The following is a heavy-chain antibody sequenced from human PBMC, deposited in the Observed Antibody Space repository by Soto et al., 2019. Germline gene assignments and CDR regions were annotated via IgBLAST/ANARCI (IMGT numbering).Heavy chain of an antibody. CDR3: ASADVLLRYF. D-gene: IGHD3-22*01. CDR1: GGSIISTNW. V-gene: IGHV4-4*02. CDR2: IYHSGST. Sequence: QVQLQESGPGLVKPSGTLSLTCAVSGGSIISTNWWIWVRQPPGKGLEWIGEIYHSGSTNYNPSLKSRVTRSVDKSKNQFSLNLSSVTAADTAVYYCASADVLLRYFWGQGTLVTVSS. J-gene: IGHJ4*02.